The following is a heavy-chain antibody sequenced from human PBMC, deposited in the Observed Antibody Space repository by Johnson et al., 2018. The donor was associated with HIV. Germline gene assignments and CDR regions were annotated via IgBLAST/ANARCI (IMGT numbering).Heavy chain of an antibody. CDR1: GFTFDDYG. D-gene: IGHD1-1*01. Sequence: VQLVESGGGVVQPGGSLRLSCAASGFTFDDYGMSWVRQAPGKGLAWVSGINWNGGSTGYADSVKGRFTISRDNAKNSLYLQMNSLRAEETALYYCARVTRYNWNSDAFDIWGQGTMVTVSS. CDR3: ARVTRYNWNSDAFDI. J-gene: IGHJ3*02. CDR2: INWNGGST. V-gene: IGHV3-20*04.